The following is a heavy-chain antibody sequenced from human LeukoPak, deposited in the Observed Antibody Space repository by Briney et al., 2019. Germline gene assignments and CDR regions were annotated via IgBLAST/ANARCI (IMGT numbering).Heavy chain of an antibody. Sequence: GGSLRLSCAASGFTFSSYAMSWVRQAPGKGLEWVSAISGSGGSTYYADSVKGRFTISRDNSKNTLYLQMNSLRAEDTAVYYCAKARNYYGSGGCLDHWGQGTLVTVSS. J-gene: IGHJ4*02. CDR2: ISGSGGST. CDR3: AKARNYYGSGGCLDH. CDR1: GFTFSSYA. D-gene: IGHD3-10*01. V-gene: IGHV3-23*01.